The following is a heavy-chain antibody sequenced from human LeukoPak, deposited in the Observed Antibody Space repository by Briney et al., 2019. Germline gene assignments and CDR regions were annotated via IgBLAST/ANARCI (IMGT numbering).Heavy chain of an antibody. CDR1: GFTFSSYA. Sequence: GGSLRLSCAASGFTFSSYAMHWVRQAPGKGLEWVAVISYDGSNKYYADSVKGRFTISRDNSKNTLYLQMNSLRVEDTALYYCARHLARFDYWGQGTLVTVSS. V-gene: IGHV3-30*04. J-gene: IGHJ4*02. D-gene: IGHD5-12*01. CDR3: ARHLARFDY. CDR2: ISYDGSNK.